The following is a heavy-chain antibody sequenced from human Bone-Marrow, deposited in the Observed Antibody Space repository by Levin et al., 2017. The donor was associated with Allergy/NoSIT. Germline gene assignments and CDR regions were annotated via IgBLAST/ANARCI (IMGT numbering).Heavy chain of an antibody. CDR2: ISYDGSNK. J-gene: IGHJ4*02. Sequence: PGGSLRLSCAASGFTFSSYAMHWVRQAPGKGLEWVAVISYDGSNKYYADSVKGRFTISRDNSKNTLYLQMNSLRAEDTAVYYCARDYGSWYFAVDYWGQGTLVTVSS. CDR3: ARDYGSWYFAVDY. D-gene: IGHD6-13*01. V-gene: IGHV3-30*04. CDR1: GFTFSSYA.